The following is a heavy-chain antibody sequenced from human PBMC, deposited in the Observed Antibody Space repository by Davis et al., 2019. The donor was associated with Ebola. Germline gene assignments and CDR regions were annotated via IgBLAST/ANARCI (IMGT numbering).Heavy chain of an antibody. CDR1: GGSFSGYY. J-gene: IGHJ3*02. CDR2: INHSGST. Sequence: PSETLSLTCAVYGGSFSGYYWSWIRQPPGKGLEWIGEINHSGSTNYNPSLKSRVTISVDTSKNQFSLKLSSVTAADTAVYYCARDLVVSHDYYDSSGTNDAFDIWGQGTMVTVSS. CDR3: ARDLVVSHDYYDSSGTNDAFDI. D-gene: IGHD3-22*01. V-gene: IGHV4-34*01.